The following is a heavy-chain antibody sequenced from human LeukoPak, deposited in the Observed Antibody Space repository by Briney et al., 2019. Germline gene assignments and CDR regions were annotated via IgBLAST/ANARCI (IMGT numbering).Heavy chain of an antibody. D-gene: IGHD6-6*01. CDR3: APPEYSSSPH. CDR1: GFTFSSYS. V-gene: IGHV3-48*01. CDR2: ISSSSSSTI. J-gene: IGHJ4*02. Sequence: GGSLRLSCAASGFTFSSYSMIWVRQAPGKGLEWVSYISSSSSSTIYYADSVKGRFTISRDNAKNSLYLQMNSLRAEDTAVYYCAPPEYSSSPHWGQGTLVTVSS.